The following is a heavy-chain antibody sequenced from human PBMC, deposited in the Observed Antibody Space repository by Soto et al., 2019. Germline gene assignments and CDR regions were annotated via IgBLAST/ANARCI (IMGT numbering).Heavy chain of an antibody. V-gene: IGHV4-34*01. Sequence: QVQLQQWGAGLLKPSETLSLTCDVYGGSFSGFYWSWIRQPPGKGLEWIGEFNHSGIANYNPSLKSRVTVSLDTSKNQLSLKLTSVTAADTAIYYCARGIESIFDWFSPNYYYAMDVWGQGTTVTVSS. CDR3: ARGIESIFDWFSPNYYYAMDV. CDR2: FNHSGIA. J-gene: IGHJ6*02. D-gene: IGHD3-9*01. CDR1: GGSFSGFY.